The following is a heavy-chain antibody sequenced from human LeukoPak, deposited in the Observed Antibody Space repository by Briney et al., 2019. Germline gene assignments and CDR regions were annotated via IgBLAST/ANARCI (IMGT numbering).Heavy chain of an antibody. D-gene: IGHD4-23*01. CDR2: MSGSDTGS. Sequence: PRGSLRLSCVASGFTLSSYSMSWVRQAPGKGLEWVSAMSGSDTGSWYADSVKGRFTISGDTSKTTLYLQMNSLRAEDTAIYYCAKDARSFGGTYFDYWGQGIQVTVSS. J-gene: IGHJ4*02. CDR3: AKDARSFGGTYFDY. CDR1: GFTLSSYS. V-gene: IGHV3-23*01.